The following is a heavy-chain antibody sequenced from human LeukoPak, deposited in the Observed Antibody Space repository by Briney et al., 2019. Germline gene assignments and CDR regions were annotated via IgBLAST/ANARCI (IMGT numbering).Heavy chain of an antibody. D-gene: IGHD5-24*01. V-gene: IGHV3-74*01. J-gene: IGHJ4*02. CDR2: INSDGSST. CDR3: ARGYSATIDY. Sequence: PGGSLRLSCAASGFTFSSYWMHWVRHAPGKGLVWVSRINSDGSSTNYADSVKGRFTISRDNAKNTLYLQMNSLRVEDTAVYYCARGYSATIDYWGQGSLVTVSS. CDR1: GFTFSSYW.